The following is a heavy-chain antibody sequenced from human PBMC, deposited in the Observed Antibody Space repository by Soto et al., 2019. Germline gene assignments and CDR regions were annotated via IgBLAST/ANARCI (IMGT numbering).Heavy chain of an antibody. J-gene: IGHJ6*02. CDR3: ARDGRAFSIFGETMDV. V-gene: IGHV1-18*01. CDR1: GYTFTNYA. D-gene: IGHD3-3*01. Sequence: EASVKVSCKTSGYTFTNYAINWVRQAPGQGLQWMGWISAYSGDTKYAQRFQDRLTVTTDPSTTTAYMELRSLRSDDTAVYYCARDGRAFSIFGETMDVWGQGTTVTVSS. CDR2: ISAYSGDT.